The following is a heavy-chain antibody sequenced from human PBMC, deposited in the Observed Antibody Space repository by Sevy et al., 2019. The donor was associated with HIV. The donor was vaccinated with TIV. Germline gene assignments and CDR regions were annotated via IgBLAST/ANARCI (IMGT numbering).Heavy chain of an antibody. Sequence: GGSLRLSCAASGFTFSSYAMHWVRQAPGKGLEWVAVISYDGSNKYCADSVKGRFTISRDNSKNTLYLQMNSLRAEDTAVYYCARGGPLWGSGIVFGMDVWGQGTTVTVSS. J-gene: IGHJ6*02. CDR3: ARGGPLWGSGIVFGMDV. CDR2: ISYDGSNK. V-gene: IGHV3-30-3*01. CDR1: GFTFSSYA. D-gene: IGHD3-10*01.